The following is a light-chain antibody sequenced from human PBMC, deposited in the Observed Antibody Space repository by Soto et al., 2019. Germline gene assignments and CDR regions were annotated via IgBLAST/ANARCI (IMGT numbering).Light chain of an antibody. CDR3: GSYTTSSTLV. CDR2: EVS. CDR1: SSDVGSYNF. V-gene: IGLV2-14*01. J-gene: IGLJ3*02. Sequence: QSALTQPASVSGSPGQSITISCTGTSSDVGSYNFVSWYQHHPGKAPKLIIYEVSNRPSGASNRFSGSKSGNTATLTISGLQAEDEADYYCGSYTTSSTLVFGGGTKLTVL.